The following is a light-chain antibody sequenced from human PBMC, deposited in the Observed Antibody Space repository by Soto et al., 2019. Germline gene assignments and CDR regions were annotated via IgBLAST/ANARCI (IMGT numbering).Light chain of an antibody. CDR3: QQYYGTPLT. V-gene: IGKV4-1*01. CDR1: QSVLYSSNNKNY. CDR2: WAS. Sequence: DIVMTQSPDSLAVSLGERATLNCKSSQSVLYSSNNKNYLAWYQQKPGQPPKLLIYWASTRESGVPDRFSGSGSGTDFTLTISSLQAEDVAVYYCQQYYGTPLTFGGGTKVEI. J-gene: IGKJ4*01.